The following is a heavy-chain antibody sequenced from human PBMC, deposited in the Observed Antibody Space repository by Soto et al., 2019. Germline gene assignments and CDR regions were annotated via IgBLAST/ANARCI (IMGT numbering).Heavy chain of an antibody. Sequence: GESLKISCKGSGYSFAGYWITWVRQKPGKGLEWMGRTDPSDSQTYYSPSFRGHVTISVTKSITTVFLQWSSLRASDTAMYYCARQIYDSDTGPNFQYYFDSWGQGXPVTVYS. CDR3: ARQIYDSDTGPNFQYYFDS. D-gene: IGHD3-22*01. V-gene: IGHV5-10-1*01. CDR2: TDPSDSQT. CDR1: GYSFAGYW. J-gene: IGHJ4*02.